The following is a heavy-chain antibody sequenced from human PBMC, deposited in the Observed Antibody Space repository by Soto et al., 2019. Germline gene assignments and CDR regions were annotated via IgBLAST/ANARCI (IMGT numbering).Heavy chain of an antibody. V-gene: IGHV3-33*01. D-gene: IGHD2-8*01. CDR2: IWYDGSNK. J-gene: IGHJ6*02. CDR1: GFTFSSYG. Sequence: PXESLSLSCAASGFTFSSYGMHWVRQAPGKGLEWVAVIWYDGSNKYYADSVKGRFTISRDNSKNTLYLQMNSLRAEDTAVYYCARGGMLHYYYYGMDVWGQGTTVTVSS. CDR3: ARGGMLHYYYYGMDV.